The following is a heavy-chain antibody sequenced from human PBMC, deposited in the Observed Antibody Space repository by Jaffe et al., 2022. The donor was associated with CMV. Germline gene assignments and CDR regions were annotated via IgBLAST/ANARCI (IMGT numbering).Heavy chain of an antibody. V-gene: IGHV3-23*01. J-gene: IGHJ4*02. CDR1: GFTFSPYA. Sequence: EVQLLESGGGLVQPGGSLRLSCAASGFTFSPYAMSWVRQAPGKGLEWVSSISGRGDSIYYADSVKGRFTISRDNSKNTLYLQMNTLRVEDTALYYCAKGPPFNYWGQGTLVTVSS. CDR3: AKGPPFNY. CDR2: ISGRGDSI.